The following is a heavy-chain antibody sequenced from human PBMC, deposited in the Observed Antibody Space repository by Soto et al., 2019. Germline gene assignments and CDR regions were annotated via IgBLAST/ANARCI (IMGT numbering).Heavy chain of an antibody. J-gene: IGHJ6*02. CDR1: GGTFSSYA. Sequence: SVKVSCKASGGTFSSYAISWVRQAPGQGLEWMGGIIPIFGTANYTQKFQGRVTITADKSTSTAYMELSSLRSEDTAVYYCAREGRSTSCPQFCYYYGMDVWGQGTTVTVSS. CDR3: AREGRSTSCPQFCYYYGMDV. CDR2: IIPIFGTA. V-gene: IGHV1-69*06. D-gene: IGHD2-2*01.